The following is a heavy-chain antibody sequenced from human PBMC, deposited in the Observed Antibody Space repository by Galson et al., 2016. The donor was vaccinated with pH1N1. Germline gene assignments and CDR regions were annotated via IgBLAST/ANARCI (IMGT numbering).Heavy chain of an antibody. Sequence: SLRLSCAASGFTFSSWHMDWVRQAPGEGLEWISFITYTSATIYYADSVKGRFTVSRDNAKNSLYLQMNSLRAEDTAVYYCARRYSSGWSGGDDAFDIWGQGTMVTVSS. CDR1: GFTFSSWH. D-gene: IGHD6-19*01. J-gene: IGHJ3*02. CDR3: ARRYSSGWSGGDDAFDI. CDR2: ITYTSATI. V-gene: IGHV3-48*04.